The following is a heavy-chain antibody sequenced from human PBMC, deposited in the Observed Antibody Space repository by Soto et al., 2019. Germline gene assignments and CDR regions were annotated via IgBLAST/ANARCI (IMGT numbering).Heavy chain of an antibody. CDR1: GFTFSSYS. Sequence: GGSLRLSCAASGFTFSSYSMSLVRQAPGKGLECVSGITGSGGNTYYADSVKGRFTISRDNAKNTLYLQMNSLRAEDTAVYYCARALSTSLYYFEDWGPGTLVTVSS. CDR2: ITGSGGNT. J-gene: IGHJ4*02. D-gene: IGHD2-2*01. V-gene: IGHV3-23*01. CDR3: ARALSTSLYYFED.